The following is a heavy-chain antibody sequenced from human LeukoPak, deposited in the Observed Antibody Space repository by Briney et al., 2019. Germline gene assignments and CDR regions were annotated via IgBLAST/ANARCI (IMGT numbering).Heavy chain of an antibody. CDR3: ARGPYASGTYGRRGWVHYMDV. CDR2: ISSSSSYI. V-gene: IGHV3-21*01. J-gene: IGHJ6*03. D-gene: IGHD3-10*01. Sequence: PGGSLRLFCAASGFTFSSYSMNWVRQAPGKGLEWVSSISSSSSYIYYADSVKGRFTISRDNAKNSLYLQMNSLRAEDTAVYYCARGPYASGTYGRRGWVHYMDVWGKGTTVTISS. CDR1: GFTFSSYS.